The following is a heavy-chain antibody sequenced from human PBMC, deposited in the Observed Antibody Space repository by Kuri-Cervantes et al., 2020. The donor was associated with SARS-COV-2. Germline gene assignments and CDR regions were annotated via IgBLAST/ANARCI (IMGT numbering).Heavy chain of an antibody. CDR3: ARASTPIYEVLIALFSSNAFGI. CDR1: GGSFSGFY. D-gene: IGHD3-3*01. Sequence: SETLSLTCAVYGGSFSGFYWSWIRQAPGKGLEWIGEINHSGSANYSPSLKSRVTISVDTSKNQFSLRLSSVTAADTGVYYCARASTPIYEVLIALFSSNAFGIWGQGTMVTVSS. J-gene: IGHJ3*02. CDR2: INHSGSA. V-gene: IGHV4-34*01.